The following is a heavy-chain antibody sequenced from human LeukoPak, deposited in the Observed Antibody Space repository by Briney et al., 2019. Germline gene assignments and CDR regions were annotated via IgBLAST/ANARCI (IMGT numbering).Heavy chain of an antibody. J-gene: IGHJ6*03. Sequence: SVKVSCKASGGTFSSYAISWVRQAPGQGLEWMGGIIPIFGTANYAQKFQGRVTITTDESTSTAYMELSSLRSEDTAVYYCAGGVLELGSNYYYYMDVWGKVNTVTVSS. CDR1: GGTFSSYA. CDR2: IIPIFGTA. V-gene: IGHV1-69*05. CDR3: AGGVLELGSNYYYYMDV. D-gene: IGHD6-13*01.